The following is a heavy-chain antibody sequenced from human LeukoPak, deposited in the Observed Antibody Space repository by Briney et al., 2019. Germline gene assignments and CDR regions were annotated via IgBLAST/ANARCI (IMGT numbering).Heavy chain of an antibody. Sequence: PSETLSLTCTVSGDSISSSGYYCAWIRQPPGKGLGWIGSISQSGSTYYNPSLMRRVTISIDTSKNQLSLRLTSMTAADTAVFYCTSHLYVGSAINWGQGTLVTVSS. V-gene: IGHV4-39*01. D-gene: IGHD5-18*01. CDR3: TSHLYVGSAIN. J-gene: IGHJ4*02. CDR1: GDSISSSGYY. CDR2: ISQSGST.